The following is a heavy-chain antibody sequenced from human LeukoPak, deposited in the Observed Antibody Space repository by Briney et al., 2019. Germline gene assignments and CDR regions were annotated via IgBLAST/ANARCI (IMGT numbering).Heavy chain of an antibody. V-gene: IGHV3-23*01. J-gene: IGHJ4*02. CDR2: ISGSGGST. D-gene: IGHD1-7*01. CDR1: GFTFSSYA. Sequence: PVGSLRLSCAASGFTFSSYAMSWVRQAPGKGLEWVSAISGSGGSTYYADSVKGRFTISRDNSKNTLYLQMNSLRAEDTAVYYCAKDSRITGTVDYWGQGTLVTVSS. CDR3: AKDSRITGTVDY.